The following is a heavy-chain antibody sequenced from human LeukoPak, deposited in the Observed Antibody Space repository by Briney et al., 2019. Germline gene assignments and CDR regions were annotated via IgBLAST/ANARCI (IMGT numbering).Heavy chain of an antibody. CDR2: ISGNSLHI. D-gene: IGHD3-22*01. J-gene: IGHJ4*02. V-gene: IGHV3-21*04. CDR3: AKGYLAYYYDSSGGY. Sequence: GGSLRLSCAASGFTFSIYSISWVRQAPGKGLEWVSSISGNSLHIYYADLVKGRFTISRDNAQNSVYLQMDSLRGDDTAVYYCAKGYLAYYYDSSGGYWGQGTLVTVSS. CDR1: GFTFSIYS.